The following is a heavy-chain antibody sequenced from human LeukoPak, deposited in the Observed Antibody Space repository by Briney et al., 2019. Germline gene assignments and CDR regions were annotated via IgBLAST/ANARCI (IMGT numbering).Heavy chain of an antibody. CDR1: GFTFSNVW. V-gene: IGHV3-15*01. D-gene: IGHD3-3*01. Sequence: GGSLRLSCAASGFTFSNVWMSWVRQAPGKGLEWVGCIKSKTDGGTTDYAAPVKGRFTISRDDSKNTLYLQMNSLKTEDTAVYYCTTDPPITIFGVVTRPFDYWGQGTLVTVSS. CDR3: TTDPPITIFGVVTRPFDY. J-gene: IGHJ4*02. CDR2: IKSKTDGGTT.